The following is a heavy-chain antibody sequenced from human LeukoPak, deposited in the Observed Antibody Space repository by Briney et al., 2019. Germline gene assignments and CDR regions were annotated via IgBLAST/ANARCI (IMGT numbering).Heavy chain of an antibody. CDR1: GFTSSSYA. V-gene: IGHV3-64*01. CDR3: ARAPGPGIAAAGTNAFDI. CDR2: ISSNGGST. D-gene: IGHD6-13*01. J-gene: IGHJ3*02. Sequence: GGSLRLSCAASGFTSSSYAMPWVRQAPGKGLEYVSAISSNGGSTYYANSVKGRFTISRDNSKNTLYLQMGSLRAEDMAVYYCARAPGPGIAAAGTNAFDIWGQGTMVTVSS.